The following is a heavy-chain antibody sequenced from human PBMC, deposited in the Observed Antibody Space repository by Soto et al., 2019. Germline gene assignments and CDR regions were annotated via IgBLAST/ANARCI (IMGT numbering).Heavy chain of an antibody. Sequence: EVQLVESGGGLVRPGGSLRLSCAASGFTFSYYWMHWVRQAPGKGLVWVSRIHSDGSSTTYADFVKGRLIISRANARNTVDLQMTSVRVEDTAVYYCASGDRGAFDLWAQGTVVTVSS. D-gene: IGHD3-10*01. CDR3: ASGDRGAFDL. CDR1: GFTFSYYW. CDR2: IHSDGSST. V-gene: IGHV3-74*01. J-gene: IGHJ3*01.